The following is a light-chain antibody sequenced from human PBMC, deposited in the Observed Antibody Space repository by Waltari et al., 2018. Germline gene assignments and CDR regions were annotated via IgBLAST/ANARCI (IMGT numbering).Light chain of an antibody. V-gene: IGKV1-12*01. J-gene: IGKJ4*01. CDR3: QQSNTFPPT. CDR2: AAS. CDR1: QDIGNW. Sequence: DIQMTQSPSSVPASVGDTVTITCRASQDIGNWLAWYQQKPGKAPKSLIYAASSLQSGVPSNFSGNGSGTDFTLTISSLQPDDFATYFCQQSNTFPPTFGGGTKVEI.